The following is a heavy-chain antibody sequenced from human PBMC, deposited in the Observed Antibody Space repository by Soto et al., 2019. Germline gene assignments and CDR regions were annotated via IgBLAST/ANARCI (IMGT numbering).Heavy chain of an antibody. CDR2: IYYSGST. CDR3: ARAPVPHYYDSSGYYFDY. J-gene: IGHJ4*02. D-gene: IGHD3-22*01. Sequence: QVQLQESGPGLVKPSQTLSLTCTVSGVSISSGGYYWSWIRQHPGKGLEWIGYIYYSGSTYYNPSLKSRVTISVDTSKNQFSLKLSSVTAADTAVYYCARAPVPHYYDSSGYYFDYWGQGTLVTVSS. CDR1: GVSISSGGYY. V-gene: IGHV4-31*03.